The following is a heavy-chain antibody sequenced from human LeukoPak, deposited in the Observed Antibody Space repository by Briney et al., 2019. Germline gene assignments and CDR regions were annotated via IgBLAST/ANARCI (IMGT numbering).Heavy chain of an antibody. CDR3: AKHHYDFWSGYFGEY. Sequence: PGGSLRLSCAASGFTFSSYAMSWVRQAPGKGLEWVSSISGSGGNTNSADSVKGRFTISRDNSKNTLSLQMNSLRAEDTAVYYCAKHHYDFWSGYFGEYWGQGTLVTVSS. CDR2: ISGSGGNT. D-gene: IGHD3-3*01. J-gene: IGHJ4*02. CDR1: GFTFSSYA. V-gene: IGHV3-23*01.